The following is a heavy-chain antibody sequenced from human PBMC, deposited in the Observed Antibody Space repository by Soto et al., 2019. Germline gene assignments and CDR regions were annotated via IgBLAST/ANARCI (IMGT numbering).Heavy chain of an antibody. Sequence: SETLSLTCTVSGDSLRSGQQYWRWIRHPPGKALERIGYISYSGSTYYNPSLKSRVTLSVDTSKNQFYLELPSVSVGDTAVYFCERVDILSLYGCMEVWGQGTTIVV. CDR3: ERVDILSLYGCMEV. CDR2: ISYSGST. V-gene: IGHV4-30-4*01. CDR1: GDSLRSGQQY. J-gene: IGHJ6*02. D-gene: IGHD3-9*01.